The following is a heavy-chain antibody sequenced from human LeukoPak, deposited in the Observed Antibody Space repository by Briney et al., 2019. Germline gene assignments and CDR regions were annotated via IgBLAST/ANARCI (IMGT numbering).Heavy chain of an antibody. Sequence: GGSLRLSCAASGFTFSSYTMNWVRQAPGKGLEWVSCISTSGTYINYVDSVKGRFTISRDNAKNSLYLQMDSLRAEDTAVYYCARERGYSSARGYFDYWGQGTLVTVSS. D-gene: IGHD5-12*01. CDR2: ISTSGTYI. CDR3: ARERGYSSARGYFDY. J-gene: IGHJ4*02. CDR1: GFTFSSYT. V-gene: IGHV3-21*01.